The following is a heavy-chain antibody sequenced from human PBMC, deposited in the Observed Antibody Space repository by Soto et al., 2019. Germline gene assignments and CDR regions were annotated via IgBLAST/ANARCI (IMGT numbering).Heavy chain of an antibody. V-gene: IGHV1-69*13. D-gene: IGHD3-3*01. CDR2: IIPIFGTA. CDR3: ARVGSNTIFGVVTTPYYHYGLAV. CDR1: GGTFSSYA. Sequence: SVKVSCKASGGTFSSYAISWVRQAPGQGLEWMGGIIPIFGTANYAQKFQGRVTITADESTSTAYMELSSLRSEDTAVYYCARVGSNTIFGVVTTPYYHYGLAVWGQGTTVTVSS. J-gene: IGHJ6*02.